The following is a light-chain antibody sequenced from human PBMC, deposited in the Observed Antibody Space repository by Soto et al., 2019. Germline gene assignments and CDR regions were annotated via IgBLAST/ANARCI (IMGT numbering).Light chain of an antibody. CDR3: SSFAGNNNLV. Sequence: QSALTQPPSASGSPGQSVTISCTGTSSDVGGYNYVSWYQQHPGKAPKLMISEVSKRPSGVPDRFSRSKSGNTASLTVSGRQAEDWTDYYCSSFAGNNNLVFGGGTKLTVL. CDR1: SSDVGGYNY. J-gene: IGLJ2*01. V-gene: IGLV2-8*01. CDR2: EVS.